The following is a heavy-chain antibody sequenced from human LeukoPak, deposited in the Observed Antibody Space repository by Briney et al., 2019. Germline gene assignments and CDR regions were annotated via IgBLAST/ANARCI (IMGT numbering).Heavy chain of an antibody. CDR2: IYYTGST. CDR1: GASITTSGYY. Sequence: SETLSLTCTVSGASITTSGYYWGWVRQPPGKGLEYIGSIYYTGSTYYNPSLKSRATISVDTSKNQFSLKLSSVTAADTAVYYCARSLYYGSGIGYYYGMDVWGQGTTVTVSS. V-gene: IGHV4-39*07. D-gene: IGHD3-10*01. CDR3: ARSLYYGSGIGYYYGMDV. J-gene: IGHJ6*02.